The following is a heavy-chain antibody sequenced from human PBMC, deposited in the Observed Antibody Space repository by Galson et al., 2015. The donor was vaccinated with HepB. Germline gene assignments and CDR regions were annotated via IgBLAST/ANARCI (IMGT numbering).Heavy chain of an antibody. CDR3: ARRRVGSGSYGAFDI. D-gene: IGHD3-10*01. Sequence: QSGAEVKKPGESLKISCKGSGYSFTSYWIGWVRQMPGKGLEWMGRIDPSDSYTNYSPSFQGHVTISADKSISTAYLQWSSLKASDTAMYYCARRRVGSGSYGAFDIWGQGTMVTVSS. V-gene: IGHV5-10-1*01. CDR1: GYSFTSYW. CDR2: IDPSDSYT. J-gene: IGHJ3*02.